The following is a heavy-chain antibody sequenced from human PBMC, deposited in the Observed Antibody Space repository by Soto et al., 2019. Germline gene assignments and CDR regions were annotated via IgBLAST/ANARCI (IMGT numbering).Heavy chain of an antibody. CDR3: ARLGGYYQALDT. V-gene: IGHV4-59*08. CDR1: GGSISPYY. D-gene: IGHD3-22*01. J-gene: IGHJ5*02. CDR2: IYYTGTT. Sequence: PSETLSLTCTVSGGSISPYYWSWIRQSPGKGLEWIGYIYYTGTTRYNPSLKSRVTILVDTSKNQFSLKLSSVTAADTAVYYCARLGGYYQALDTWGQGVLVTVSS.